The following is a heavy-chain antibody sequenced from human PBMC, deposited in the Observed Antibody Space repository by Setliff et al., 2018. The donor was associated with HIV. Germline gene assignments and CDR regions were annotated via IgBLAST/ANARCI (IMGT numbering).Heavy chain of an antibody. CDR2: IIPMSGVP. J-gene: IGHJ6*03. CDR1: GGNFRSYG. V-gene: IGHV1-69*10. CDR3: ARNPEMAALNYFYYYMDV. D-gene: IGHD6-19*01. Sequence: ASVKVSCKASGGNFRSYGISWVRQAPGQGLEWMGGIIPMSGVPKYAQKFQGRVTITADKSTSTAYMELSSLRSEDTAVYYCARNPEMAALNYFYYYMDVWDKGTTVTVSS.